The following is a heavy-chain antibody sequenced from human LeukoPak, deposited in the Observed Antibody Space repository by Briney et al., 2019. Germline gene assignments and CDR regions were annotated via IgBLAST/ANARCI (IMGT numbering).Heavy chain of an antibody. CDR3: ARRAGAYSHPYDY. J-gene: IGHJ4*02. D-gene: IGHD4/OR15-4a*01. CDR1: GFTVSANS. V-gene: IGHV3-53*01. Sequence: GGSLRLSCTVSGFTVSANSMSWVRQAPGKGLEWVSFIYSGTTHYSDSVKGRFTISRDNSKNTLYPQMNSLRAEDTAVYYCARRAGAYSHPYDYWGQGTLVTVSS. CDR2: IYSGTT.